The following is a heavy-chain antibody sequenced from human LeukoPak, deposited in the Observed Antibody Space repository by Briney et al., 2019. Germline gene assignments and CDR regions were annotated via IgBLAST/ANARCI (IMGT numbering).Heavy chain of an antibody. Sequence: SVKVSCKASGGTFSSYAISWVRQAPGQGLEWMGGIIPIFGTAYYAQKFQGRVTITTDESTSTAYMELSSLRSEDTAVYYCARARTVTHRFDYWGQGTLVTVSS. CDR2: IIPIFGTA. J-gene: IGHJ4*02. CDR3: ARARTVTHRFDY. V-gene: IGHV1-69*05. CDR1: GGTFSSYA. D-gene: IGHD4-17*01.